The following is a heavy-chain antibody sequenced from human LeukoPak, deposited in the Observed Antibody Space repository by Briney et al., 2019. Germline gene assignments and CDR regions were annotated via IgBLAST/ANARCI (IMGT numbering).Heavy chain of an antibody. D-gene: IGHD2-2*01. CDR2: IIPILGIA. CDR1: GGTFSSYT. V-gene: IGHV1-69*02. Sequence: SVKVSCKASGGTFSSYTISWVRQAPGQGLEWMGRIIPILGIANYAQKFQGRATITADKSTSTAYMELSSLRSEDTAVYYCARVGGYCSSTSCYHFDYWGQGTLVTVSS. CDR3: ARVGGYCSSTSCYHFDY. J-gene: IGHJ4*02.